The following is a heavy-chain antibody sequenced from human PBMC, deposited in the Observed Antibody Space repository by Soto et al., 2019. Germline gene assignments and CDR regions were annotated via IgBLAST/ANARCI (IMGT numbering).Heavy chain of an antibody. CDR3: AGYFGTPGGDEFDS. J-gene: IGHJ3*02. Sequence: SVKVSCKASGGTFSSYAISWVRQAPGQGLEWMGGIIPIFGTANYTQKFQGRVTITADESTSTAYMELSSLRSEDTAVYYCAGYFGTPGGDEFDSCGPGIMVTVPS. CDR1: GGTFSSYA. CDR2: IIPIFGTA. V-gene: IGHV1-69*13. D-gene: IGHD3-10*01.